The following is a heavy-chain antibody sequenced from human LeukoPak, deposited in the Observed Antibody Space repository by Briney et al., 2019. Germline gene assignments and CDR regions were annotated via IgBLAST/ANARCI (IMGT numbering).Heavy chain of an antibody. CDR3: AKQDPAAGSDY. CDR2: IYYSGNT. Sequence: KSSETLSLTCTVSGGSIIGDYSSWIRQPPGKGLEWIGYIYYSGNTNYNPALKSRVTISVDASKNQFSLRLKSVTAADTAVYYWAKQDPAAGSDYWGQGTLVIVSS. J-gene: IGHJ4*02. D-gene: IGHD6-13*01. CDR1: GGSIIGDY. V-gene: IGHV4-59*08.